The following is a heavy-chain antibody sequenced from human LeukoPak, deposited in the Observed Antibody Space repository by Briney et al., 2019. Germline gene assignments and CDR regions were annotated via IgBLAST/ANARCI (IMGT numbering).Heavy chain of an antibody. V-gene: IGHV3-30*03. J-gene: IGHJ4*02. CDR3: AREVYDFWRKGYYFDY. CDR1: GFTFSSYG. Sequence: GGSLRLSCAASGFTFSSYGMHWVRQAPGKGLEWVAVISYDGSNKYYADSVKGRFTISRDNSKNTLYLQMNSLRAEDTAVYYCAREVYDFWRKGYYFDYWGQETLVTVSS. D-gene: IGHD3-3*01. CDR2: ISYDGSNK.